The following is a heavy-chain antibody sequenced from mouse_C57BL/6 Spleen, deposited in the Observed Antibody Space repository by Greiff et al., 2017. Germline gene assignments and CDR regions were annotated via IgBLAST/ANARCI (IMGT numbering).Heavy chain of an antibody. CDR3: ARPLYYGSSFDY. CDR1: GYAFSSYW. Sequence: QVQLQQSGAELVKPGASVKISCKASGYAFSSYWMNWVKQRPGKGLEWIGQIYPGDGATNYNGKFKGTATLTADKSSSTAYMQLSSLTSEDSAVYFCARPLYYGSSFDYWGQGTTLTVSS. J-gene: IGHJ2*01. D-gene: IGHD1-1*01. V-gene: IGHV1-80*01. CDR2: IYPGDGAT.